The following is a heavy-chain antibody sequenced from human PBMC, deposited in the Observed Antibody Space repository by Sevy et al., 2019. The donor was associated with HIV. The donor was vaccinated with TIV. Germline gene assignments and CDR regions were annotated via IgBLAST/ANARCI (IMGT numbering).Heavy chain of an antibody. Sequence: SETLSLTCTVSGGSINSDHWNWIRQPPGKGLEWIGYVYYTGGTNYNPSLKNRVTISVDRTKNQFSLKLSSVTAADTAVYYCARLSGAAAGSVGPDYWGQGTLVTVSS. CDR2: VYYTGGT. CDR1: GGSINSDH. D-gene: IGHD6-13*01. CDR3: ARLSGAAAGSVGPDY. V-gene: IGHV4-59*12. J-gene: IGHJ4*02.